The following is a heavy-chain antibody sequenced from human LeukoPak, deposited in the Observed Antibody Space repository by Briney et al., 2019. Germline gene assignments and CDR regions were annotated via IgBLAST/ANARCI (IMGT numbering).Heavy chain of an antibody. CDR2: IIPIFGTA. J-gene: IGHJ4*02. CDR3: ARGARSYYDSSGYYINFDY. CDR1: GGTFSSYA. Sequence: SVKVSCKASGGTFSSYAISWVRQAPGQGLEWMGGIIPIFGTANYAQKFQGRVTITADESTSTAYMELSSLRSEDTAVYYCARGARSYYDSSGYYINFDYWGQGTLVTVSS. D-gene: IGHD3-22*01. V-gene: IGHV1-69*13.